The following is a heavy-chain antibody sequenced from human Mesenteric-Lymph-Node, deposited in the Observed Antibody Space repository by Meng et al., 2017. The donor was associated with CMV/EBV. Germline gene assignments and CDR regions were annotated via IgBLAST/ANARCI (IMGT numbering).Heavy chain of an antibody. D-gene: IGHD6-13*01. CDR1: GYTFINYD. J-gene: IGHJ6*02. CDR2: MNPYNGNT. CDR3: SRGRQPSRYYGSDL. Sequence: ASVKVSCKASGYTFINYDIIWVRQATGQGLEYMGWMNPYNGNTGFAQDFQGRVVMTTDNSVNTAYMELSSLTSDDTAIYYCSRGRQPSRYYGSDLWGQGTTVTVSS. V-gene: IGHV1-8*01.